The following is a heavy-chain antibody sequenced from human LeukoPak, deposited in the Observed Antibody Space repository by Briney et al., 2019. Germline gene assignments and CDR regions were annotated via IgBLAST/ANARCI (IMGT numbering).Heavy chain of an antibody. Sequence: GSLRLSCAASGFTFSSYAMHWVRQAPGKGLEWVAVISYDGSNKYYADSVKSRFTVSRDNSKNTLYLQMNSLRAEDTAVYYCARDLGYSSSWTRWFDPWGQGTLVTVSS. CDR2: ISYDGSNK. D-gene: IGHD6-13*01. V-gene: IGHV3-30*04. CDR3: ARDLGYSSSWTRWFDP. J-gene: IGHJ5*02. CDR1: GFTFSSYA.